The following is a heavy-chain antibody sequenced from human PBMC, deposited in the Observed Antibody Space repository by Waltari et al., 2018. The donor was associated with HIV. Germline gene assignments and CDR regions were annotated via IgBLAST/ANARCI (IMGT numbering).Heavy chain of an antibody. D-gene: IGHD2-15*01. J-gene: IGHJ4*02. CDR3: ARVRYCSGGSCYNDFDY. Sequence: QVQLQQWVAGLLKPSETLSLTCAVYGVSFSGYYWSCIRQPPGKGLEWIGEINHSGSTNYNPSIKSRVTISVDTSKNQFSLKLSSVTAADTAVYYCARVRYCSGGSCYNDFDYWGQGTLVTVSS. V-gene: IGHV4-34*01. CDR2: INHSGST. CDR1: GVSFSGYY.